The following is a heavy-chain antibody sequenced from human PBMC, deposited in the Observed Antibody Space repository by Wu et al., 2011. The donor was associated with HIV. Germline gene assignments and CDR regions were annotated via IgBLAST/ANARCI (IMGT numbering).Heavy chain of an antibody. CDR1: GGTFSTYG. CDR2: IIPILGTV. V-gene: IGHV1-69*06. CDR3: ASGGCSSTSCYPPADY. J-gene: IGHJ4*02. D-gene: IGHD2-2*01. Sequence: QVQPGPVWDVRVKKPGASVKVSCKASGGTFSTYGISWVRQAPGQGLEWMGGIIPILGTVKYAQKFQGRVTITADKSTSTAYMELSSLRSEDTAVYYCASGGCSSTSCYPPADYWGQGTLVTVSS.